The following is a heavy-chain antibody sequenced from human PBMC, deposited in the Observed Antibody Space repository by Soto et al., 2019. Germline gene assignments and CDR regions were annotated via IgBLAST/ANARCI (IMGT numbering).Heavy chain of an antibody. D-gene: IGHD6-19*01. CDR1: GYTFTSYA. J-gene: IGHJ4*02. CDR2: INAGNGNK. CDR3: ARDGGAGRGNYFDN. Sequence: ASVKVSCKASGYTFTSYAMHWVRQAPGQRLEWKGWINAGNGNKKYSQKFQGRVTITRDTSASTAYMELSSLRSEDTAVYYCARDGGAGRGNYFDNWGQGTLVTVSS. V-gene: IGHV1-3*01.